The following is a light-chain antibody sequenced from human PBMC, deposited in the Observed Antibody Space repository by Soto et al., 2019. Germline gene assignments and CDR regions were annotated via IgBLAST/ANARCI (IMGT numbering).Light chain of an antibody. V-gene: IGKV3-15*01. CDR1: QSVSSN. CDR3: QQYDDWPAT. J-gene: IGKJ1*01. CDR2: DAS. Sequence: EKVMTQSPATLSVSPGERATLSCRASQSVSSNLAWYQQKPGQAPRLLIYDASTRATGIPARFSGSGSGTEFTLTISSLQSEDLAVYYCQQYDDWPATFGQGTKVEIK.